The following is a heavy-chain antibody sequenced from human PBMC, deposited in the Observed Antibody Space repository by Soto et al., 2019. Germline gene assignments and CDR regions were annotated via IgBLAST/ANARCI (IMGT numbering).Heavy chain of an antibody. Sequence: EVQLLESGGGLIQPGGSLRLSCEASGFTFNSYAMSWVRQAPGKGLEWVSSITASGRNSYYADSVKGRFTISRDQSKNSLFLQMSSLRAEDTALYYCAKLAAYYDFWSGSDFDYWGQGAGVTVSS. J-gene: IGHJ4*02. CDR1: GFTFNSYA. CDR2: ITASGRNS. D-gene: IGHD3-3*01. CDR3: AKLAAYYDFWSGSDFDY. V-gene: IGHV3-23*01.